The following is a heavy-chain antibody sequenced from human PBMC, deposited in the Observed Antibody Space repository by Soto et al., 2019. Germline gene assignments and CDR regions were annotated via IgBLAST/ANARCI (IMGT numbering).Heavy chain of an antibody. CDR2: ISYTGNP. V-gene: IGHV4-59*12. J-gene: IGHJ4*02. CDR1: GGSINNYY. D-gene: IGHD3-3*01. CDR3: ARAVWRGSNSRGPLDS. Sequence: SETLSLTCTVSGGSINNYYWSWVRQPPGKGLEWIGYISYTGNPIYNPSLNSRVTISLDTSKDQISLTFNSMTAADTAVYYCARAVWRGSNSRGPLDSWGQGTLVTVSS.